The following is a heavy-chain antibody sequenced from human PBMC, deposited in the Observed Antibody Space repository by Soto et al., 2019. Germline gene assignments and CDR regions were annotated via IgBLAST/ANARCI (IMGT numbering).Heavy chain of an antibody. J-gene: IGHJ4*02. V-gene: IGHV3-48*03. Sequence: PGGSLRLSCAASGFTFSSYEMNWVRQAPGKGLEWVSYISSSGSTIYYADSVKGRFTISRDNAKNSLYLQMNSLRAEDTAVYYCASLSNILTGPWGQGTLVIVSS. CDR1: GFTFSSYE. D-gene: IGHD3-9*01. CDR2: ISSSGSTI. CDR3: ASLSNILTGP.